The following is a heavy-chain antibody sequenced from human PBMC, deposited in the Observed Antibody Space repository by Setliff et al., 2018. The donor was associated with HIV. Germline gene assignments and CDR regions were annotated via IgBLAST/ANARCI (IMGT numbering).Heavy chain of an antibody. CDR2: ISNYNGNT. D-gene: IGHD1-26*01. CDR3: ARASGGNSVENGFDI. V-gene: IGHV1-18*01. J-gene: IGHJ3*02. Sequence: KVSCKTSDHTFTNYGIYWVRQAPGQGLEWMGWISNYNGNTNYAQKFHGRVTMTTDTSTRTAYMEMRGLTYDDTAVYYCARASGGNSVENGFDIWGQGTMVTVSS. CDR1: DHTFTNYG.